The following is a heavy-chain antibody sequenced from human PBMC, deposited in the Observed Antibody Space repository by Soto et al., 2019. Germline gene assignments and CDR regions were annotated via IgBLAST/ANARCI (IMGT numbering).Heavy chain of an antibody. CDR3: ARGITMVRGVIYDY. D-gene: IGHD3-10*01. J-gene: IGHJ4*02. Sequence: SETLSLTCTVSGGSISSYYWSWIRQPPGKGLEWIGYIYYSGSTNYNPSLKSRVTISVDTSKNQFSLKLSSVTAADTAVYYCARGITMVRGVIYDYWGQGTLVTVSS. CDR1: GGSISSYY. V-gene: IGHV4-59*01. CDR2: IYYSGST.